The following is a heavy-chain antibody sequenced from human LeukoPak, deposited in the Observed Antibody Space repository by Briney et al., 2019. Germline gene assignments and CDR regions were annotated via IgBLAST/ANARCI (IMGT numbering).Heavy chain of an antibody. D-gene: IGHD3-16*01. J-gene: IGHJ4*02. Sequence: SETLSLTCTVSAYSISSAYYWGWIRQPPGKGLEWIGSIYHSGSTYYNPSLKSRVTISVDTSKTQFSLRLTSVTAADTAVYYCARQLDHYDNIYYFDYWGQGTLVTVSS. CDR1: AYSISSAYY. CDR3: ARQLDHYDNIYYFDY. V-gene: IGHV4-38-2*02. CDR2: IYHSGST.